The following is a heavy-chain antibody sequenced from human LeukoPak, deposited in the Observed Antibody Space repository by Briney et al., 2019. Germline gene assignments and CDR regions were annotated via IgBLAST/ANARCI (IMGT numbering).Heavy chain of an antibody. Sequence: ASVKVSCKASGYTFTGYYMHWVRQAPGQGLEWMGWINPNSGGTNYAQKLQGRVTMTRDTSISTAYMELSRLRSDDTAVYYCARDLAFGEMVTNRGAFDIWGQGTMVTVSS. CDR2: INPNSGGT. CDR1: GYTFTGYY. CDR3: ARDLAFGEMVTNRGAFDI. J-gene: IGHJ3*02. D-gene: IGHD5-24*01. V-gene: IGHV1-2*02.